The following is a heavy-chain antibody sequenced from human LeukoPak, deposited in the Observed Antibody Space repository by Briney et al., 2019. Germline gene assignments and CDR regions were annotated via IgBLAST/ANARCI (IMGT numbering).Heavy chain of an antibody. CDR2: ISYDGSNK. CDR3: AKPHSSSWPYFDY. V-gene: IGHV3-30*18. Sequence: GGSLRLSCAASGFTFSSYGMHWVRQAPGKGLEWVAVISYDGSNKYYADSVKGRFTISRDNSKNTLYLQMNSLRAEDTAVYYCAKPHSSSWPYFDYWGRGTLVTVSS. D-gene: IGHD6-13*01. J-gene: IGHJ4*02. CDR1: GFTFSSYG.